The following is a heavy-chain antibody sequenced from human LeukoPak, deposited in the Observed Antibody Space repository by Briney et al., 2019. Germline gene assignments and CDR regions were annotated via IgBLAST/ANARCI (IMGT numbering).Heavy chain of an antibody. D-gene: IGHD5-24*01. CDR2: IYYSGST. CDR3: ARGPRWLQDYFNY. J-gene: IGHJ4*02. V-gene: IGHV4-39*07. CDR1: TFSSYI. Sequence: TFSSYIMTWIRQPPGKGLEWIGSIYYSGSTYYNPSLKSRVTISVDTSKNQFSLKLSSVTAADTAVYYCARGPRWLQDYFNYWGQGTLVTVSS.